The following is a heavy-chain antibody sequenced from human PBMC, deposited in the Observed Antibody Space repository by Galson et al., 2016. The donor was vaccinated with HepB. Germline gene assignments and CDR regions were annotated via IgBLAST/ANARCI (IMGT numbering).Heavy chain of an antibody. Sequence: SLRLSCAASGFTFSNYAMNWVRQAPGKGLEWVAFIWYDGSKKYYIESVKGRFIISRDNSKNTVYLQMNSLRAEDRAVYYCAREGVGKVGMDVWGQGTTVTVSS. D-gene: IGHD4-23*01. CDR3: AREGVGKVGMDV. CDR1: GFTFSNYA. J-gene: IGHJ6*02. CDR2: IWYDGSKK. V-gene: IGHV3-33*08.